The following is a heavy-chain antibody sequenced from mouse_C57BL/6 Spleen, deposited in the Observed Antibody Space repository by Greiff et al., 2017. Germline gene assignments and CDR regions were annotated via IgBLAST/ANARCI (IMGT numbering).Heavy chain of an antibody. V-gene: IGHV1-66*01. CDR2: IYPGSGNT. J-gene: IGHJ2*01. Sequence: VQLQQSGPELVKPGASVKISCKASGYSFTSYYIHWVKQRPGQGLEWIGWIYPGSGNTKYNEKFKGKATLTADTSSSTAYMQLSSLTSEDSAVYYYAKEYYDGSSDYWGQGTPLTVSS. CDR1: GYSFTSYY. D-gene: IGHD1-1*01. CDR3: AKEYYDGSSDY.